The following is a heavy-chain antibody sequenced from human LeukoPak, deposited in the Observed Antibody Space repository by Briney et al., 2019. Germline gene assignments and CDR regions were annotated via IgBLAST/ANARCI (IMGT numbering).Heavy chain of an antibody. D-gene: IGHD4-17*01. V-gene: IGHV1-2*02. Sequence: ASVKVSCKASGYTFTGYYMHWVRQAPGQGPEWMGWINPNSGGTMYAQKFQGRVAMTRDTSINTAYMELSRLTSDDTAVYYCARDGDDNGDYVLGWFGPWGQGTLVTVSS. CDR1: GYTFTGYY. CDR2: INPNSGGT. J-gene: IGHJ5*02. CDR3: ARDGDDNGDYVLGWFGP.